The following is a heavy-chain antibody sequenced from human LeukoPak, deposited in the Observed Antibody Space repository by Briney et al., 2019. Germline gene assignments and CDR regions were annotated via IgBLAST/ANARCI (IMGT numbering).Heavy chain of an antibody. CDR1: GYTLTELS. Sequence: ASVKVSCKVSGYTLTELSMHWVRQAPGQGLEWMGWISAYNGNTNYAQKLQGRVTMTTDTSTSTAYMELRSLRSDDTAVYYCARAVHDDYYDSSGSENFDYWGQGTLVTVSS. V-gene: IGHV1-18*01. CDR3: ARAVHDDYYDSSGSENFDY. J-gene: IGHJ4*02. D-gene: IGHD3-22*01. CDR2: ISAYNGNT.